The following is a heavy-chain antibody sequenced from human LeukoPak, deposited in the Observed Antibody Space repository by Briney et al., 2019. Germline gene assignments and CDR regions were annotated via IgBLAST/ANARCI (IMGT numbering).Heavy chain of an antibody. CDR1: GFTFSSYG. Sequence: GGSLRLSCAASGFTFSSYGMHWVRQAPGKGLEWVAVIWYDGSNKHYADSVRGRFTISRDSSKNTLYLQMNSLRAEDTAVYYCARKRWSGDYEYYYYDMDVWGQGTTVTVSS. D-gene: IGHD4-17*01. V-gene: IGHV3-33*01. J-gene: IGHJ6*02. CDR2: IWYDGSNK. CDR3: ARKRWSGDYEYYYYDMDV.